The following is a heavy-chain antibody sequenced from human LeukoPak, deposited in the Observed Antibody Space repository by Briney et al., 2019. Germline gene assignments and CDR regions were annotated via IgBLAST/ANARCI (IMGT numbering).Heavy chain of an antibody. J-gene: IGHJ6*02. CDR1: GYTFTGYY. D-gene: IGHD3-22*01. CDR3: ARDRVNNYYDSSGYYFYYYYYGMDV. Sequence: ASVTVSCKASGYTFTGYYMHWVRQAPGQGLEWMGWINPNSGGTNYAQKFQGWVTMTRDTSISTAYMELSRLRSDDTAVYYCARDRVNNYYDSSGYYFYYYYYGMDVWGQGTTVTVSS. CDR2: INPNSGGT. V-gene: IGHV1-2*04.